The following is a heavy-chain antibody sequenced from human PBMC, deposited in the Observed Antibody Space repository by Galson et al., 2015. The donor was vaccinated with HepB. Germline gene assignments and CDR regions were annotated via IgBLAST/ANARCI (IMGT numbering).Heavy chain of an antibody. Sequence: SLRLSCAASGFTFSSYEMNWVRQAPGKGLEWVSYISSSGSTIYYADSVKGRFTISRDNAKNSLYLQMNSLRAEDTAVYYCARDFRQQLVRGLDYWGQGTLVTVSS. V-gene: IGHV3-48*03. D-gene: IGHD6-13*01. J-gene: IGHJ4*02. CDR2: ISSSGSTI. CDR3: ARDFRQQLVRGLDY. CDR1: GFTFSSYE.